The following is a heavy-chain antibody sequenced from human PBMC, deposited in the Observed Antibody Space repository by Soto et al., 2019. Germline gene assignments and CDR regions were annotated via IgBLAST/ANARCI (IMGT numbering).Heavy chain of an antibody. J-gene: IGHJ6*02. CDR2: IIPIFGTA. CDR1: GGTFSSYA. CDR3: ARVLRLLEWSWETYGMDV. V-gene: IGHV1-69*13. D-gene: IGHD3-3*01. Sequence: GASVKVSCKASGGTFSSYAISWVRQAPGQGLEWMGGIIPIFGTANYAQKFQGRVTITADESTSTAYMELSSLRSEDTAVYYCARVLRLLEWSWETYGMDVWGQGTTVTVSS.